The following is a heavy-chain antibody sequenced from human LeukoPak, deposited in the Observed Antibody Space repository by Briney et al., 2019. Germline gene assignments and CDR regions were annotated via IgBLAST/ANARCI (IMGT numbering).Heavy chain of an antibody. CDR3: AKDSESIAAAVFDY. J-gene: IGHJ4*02. CDR1: GFTFVDYA. V-gene: IGHV3-9*01. D-gene: IGHD6-13*01. CDR2: ISWNSGSI. Sequence: GGSRRLSCAASGFTFVDYAMPWVRQAQGKGLGWFSGISWNSGSIGYADSVKGRFTISRDNAKNSLYLQMNSLRAEDTALYYCAKDSESIAAAVFDYWGQGTLVTVSS.